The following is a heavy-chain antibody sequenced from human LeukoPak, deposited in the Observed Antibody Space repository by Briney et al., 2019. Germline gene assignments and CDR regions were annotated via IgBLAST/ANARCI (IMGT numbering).Heavy chain of an antibody. CDR2: IKQDGSET. D-gene: IGHD1-26*01. V-gene: IGHV3-7*01. Sequence: PGGSLRLSCAASGFIFGGYWMSWVRQAPEKGLEWVAMIKQDGSETHYVDSVKGRFTISRDNAKNSLYLQKDSLRAEGTAVYYCARDILRVGVTLYFDYWGQGNLVTVSS. J-gene: IGHJ4*02. CDR1: GFIFGGYW. CDR3: ARDILRVGVTLYFDY.